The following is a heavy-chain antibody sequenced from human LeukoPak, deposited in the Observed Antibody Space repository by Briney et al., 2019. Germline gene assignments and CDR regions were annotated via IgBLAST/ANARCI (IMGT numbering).Heavy chain of an antibody. Sequence: GASVKVSCKASGYTFTGYYMHWVRQAPGQGLEWMGWINPNSGGTNYAQKFQGRVTMTRDTSISTAYMELSRLRSDDTAVYYCARLGIAVAGTLSSRGADNFDYWGQGTLVTVSS. J-gene: IGHJ4*02. CDR3: ARLGIAVAGTLSSRGADNFDY. V-gene: IGHV1-2*02. D-gene: IGHD6-19*01. CDR1: GYTFTGYY. CDR2: INPNSGGT.